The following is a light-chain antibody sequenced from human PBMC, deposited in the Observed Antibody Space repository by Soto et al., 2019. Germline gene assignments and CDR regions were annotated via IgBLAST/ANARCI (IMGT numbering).Light chain of an antibody. J-gene: IGLJ1*01. CDR2: EIS. V-gene: IGLV2-14*01. Sequence: QSALTQPASVSGSPGQSITISCTGTRGDIGAYKYVCWYQQQSGKAPKLIIYEISYRPSGVSNRFSGSKSGNTASLTISGLQAEDEADYYCSSFTTSRAYGFGRGTKVTVL. CDR3: SSFTTSRAYG. CDR1: RGDIGAYKY.